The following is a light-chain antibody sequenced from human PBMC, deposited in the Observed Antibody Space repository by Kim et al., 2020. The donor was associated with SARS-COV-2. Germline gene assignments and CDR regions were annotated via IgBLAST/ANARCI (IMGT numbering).Light chain of an antibody. V-gene: IGLV3-19*01. CDR3: NSRDSNDNVV. J-gene: IGLJ2*01. CDR2: GKN. CDR1: SLRSYY. Sequence: ALGQTVRYTCQGDSLRSYYATWYQQKPGQAPIVVIYGKNNRPSGIPDRFSGSSSGNTASLTITGTQAGDEADYYCNSRDSNDNVVFGGGTKVTVL.